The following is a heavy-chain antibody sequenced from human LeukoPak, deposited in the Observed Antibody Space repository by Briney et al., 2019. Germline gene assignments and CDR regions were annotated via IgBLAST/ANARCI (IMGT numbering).Heavy chain of an antibody. CDR3: ARDGVVAHPHLDCSGGSCYRSYYFDY. D-gene: IGHD2-15*01. V-gene: IGHV3-20*03. J-gene: IGHJ4*02. Sequence: ADSVKGRFTISRDNAKNSLYLQMNSLRAEDTALYYCARDGVVAHPHLDCSGGSCYRSYYFDYWGQGTLVTVSS.